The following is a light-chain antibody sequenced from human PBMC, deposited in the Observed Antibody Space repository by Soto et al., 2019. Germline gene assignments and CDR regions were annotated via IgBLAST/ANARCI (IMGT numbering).Light chain of an antibody. Sequence: AIRMTQSPSSFSASTGDRVTITCRASQAISSYLAWYQQKVGKAPKLLIYAAATLQRGAPSRFSGSGSGTDFTLTISRLQSEDFATYYCQQYFSHPYTFGQGTKLEI. CDR2: AAA. CDR1: QAISSY. J-gene: IGKJ2*01. V-gene: IGKV1-8*01. CDR3: QQYFSHPYT.